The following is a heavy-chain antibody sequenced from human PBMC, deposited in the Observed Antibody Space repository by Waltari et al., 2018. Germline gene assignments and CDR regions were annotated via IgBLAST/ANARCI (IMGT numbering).Heavy chain of an antibody. CDR2: IYYSGTD. D-gene: IGHD3-3*01. CDR3: ARLLPYDFWSSYSGWFDP. CDR1: GDSITSRNYY. J-gene: IGHJ5*02. V-gene: IGHV4-39*01. Sequence: QLHLQESGPILVKPSETLSLTCTVSGDSITSRNYYWGWNRQSPEKGLEWIGIIYYSGTDYYNPSLKSRVTISVDSSKNQFSLKVNSVTVADTAVYYCARLLPYDFWSSYSGWFDPWGQGVLVTVSS.